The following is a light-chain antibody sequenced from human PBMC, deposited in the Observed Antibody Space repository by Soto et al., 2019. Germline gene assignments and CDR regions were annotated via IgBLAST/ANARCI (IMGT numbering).Light chain of an antibody. Sequence: EIVLTQSPGTLSLSPGERATLSCRASQSVSSSYLAWYQQKPGQAPRLLIYGASTRATGIPARFSGSGSGTEFTLTISSLQSEDSAVYYCQQYNNWPQTFGQGTKV. CDR2: GAS. V-gene: IGKV3-15*01. CDR3: QQYNNWPQT. CDR1: QSVSSSY. J-gene: IGKJ1*01.